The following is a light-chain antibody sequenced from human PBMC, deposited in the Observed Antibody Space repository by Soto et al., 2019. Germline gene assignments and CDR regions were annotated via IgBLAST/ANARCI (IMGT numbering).Light chain of an antibody. CDR2: GPS. CDR1: QSVSVN. CDR3: QQYYSWPLT. Sequence: EILLTQSPGTLSVSPGERVTLSCRASQSVSVNLAWYQQKPGRPPRLLRYGPSTRATGIPARISGSGSGTEFTLTISSLQPEDFAVYYCQQYYSWPLTFGGGTTVEI. J-gene: IGKJ4*01. V-gene: IGKV3-15*01.